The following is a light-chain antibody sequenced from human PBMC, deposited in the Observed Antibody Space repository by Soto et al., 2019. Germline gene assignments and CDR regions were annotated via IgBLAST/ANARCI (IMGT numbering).Light chain of an antibody. V-gene: IGKV3-11*01. J-gene: IGKJ4*01. CDR3: QQRINWPLT. Sequence: PGARATLSCRASQSVTSFLAWYQQKPGQAPRLLIYDASKRATGIPARFSGSGSGTDFTLTISSLEPEDFAVYYCQQRINWPLTFGGGTKVEIK. CDR2: DAS. CDR1: QSVTSF.